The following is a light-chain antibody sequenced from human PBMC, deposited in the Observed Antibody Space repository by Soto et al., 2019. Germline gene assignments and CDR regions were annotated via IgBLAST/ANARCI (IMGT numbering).Light chain of an antibody. CDR1: QGSSTY. CDR2: GAS. Sequence: DIQLTQSPSFLSASVGDRVSITCRASQGSSTYLAWYLQRPGKAPKLLIYGASTLQSGVPSRFSGSGSGTEFTLTISSLQPEDFGTYYCQQLNSDWYAFGQGTKLEIK. J-gene: IGKJ2*01. V-gene: IGKV1-9*01. CDR3: QQLNSDWYA.